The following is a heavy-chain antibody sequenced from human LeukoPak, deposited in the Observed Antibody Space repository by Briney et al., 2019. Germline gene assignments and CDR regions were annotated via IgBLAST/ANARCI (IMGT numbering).Heavy chain of an antibody. CDR2: IYHSGSI. D-gene: IGHD1-7*01. J-gene: IGHJ4*02. CDR3: ARALEGTTGRFDY. V-gene: IGHV4-38-2*02. CDR1: GYPISSNYY. Sequence: SETLSLTCTVSGYPISSNYYWGWIRQPPGKGLEWIGNIYHSGSISYNPSLKSRVTISVDTSKNQFSLKLTSVTAADTAVYYCARALEGTTGRFDYWGQGTLVTVSS.